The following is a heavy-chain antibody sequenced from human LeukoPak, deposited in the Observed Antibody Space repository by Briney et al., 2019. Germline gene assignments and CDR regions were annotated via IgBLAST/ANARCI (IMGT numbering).Heavy chain of an antibody. V-gene: IGHV3-11*01. Sequence: GGSLRLSCAASGFTFSDYYMSWIRQAPGKGLEWISYISTSGSTIYYADSVKGRFTISRDNAKSSLYLQMNSLRAEDTAVYYCARDGDGYNYKLDYWGQGTLVTVSS. CDR1: GFTFSDYY. CDR2: ISTSGSTI. D-gene: IGHD5-24*01. CDR3: ARDGDGYNYKLDY. J-gene: IGHJ4*02.